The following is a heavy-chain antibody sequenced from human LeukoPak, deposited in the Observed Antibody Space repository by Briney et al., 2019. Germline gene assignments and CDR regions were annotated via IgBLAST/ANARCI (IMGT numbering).Heavy chain of an antibody. Sequence: SETLSLTCTVSGGSISSYYWSWIRQPPGKGLDWIGYIHYSGSTNYNPSLKSRVTISVDTSKNLFSLRLTSVTAADTAVYYCARHSQHSRDLGSARNLDYWGQGTLVTVSS. V-gene: IGHV4-59*08. D-gene: IGHD7-27*01. CDR2: IHYSGST. CDR1: GGSISSYY. J-gene: IGHJ4*02. CDR3: ARHSQHSRDLGSARNLDY.